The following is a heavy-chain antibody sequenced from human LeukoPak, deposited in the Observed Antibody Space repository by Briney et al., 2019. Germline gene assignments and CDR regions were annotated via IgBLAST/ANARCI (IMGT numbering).Heavy chain of an antibody. CDR3: AREACPYRLCYYDSSGYSLNYYFDY. CDR2: ISYDGSNK. J-gene: IGHJ4*02. CDR1: GFTFSSYA. V-gene: IGHV3-30-3*01. D-gene: IGHD3-22*01. Sequence: GRSLRLSCAASGFTFSSYAMHWVRQAPGKGLEWVAVISYDGSNKYYADSVEGRFTISRDNSKNTLYLQMNSLRAEDTAVYYCAREACPYRLCYYDSSGYSLNYYFDYWGQGTLVTVSS.